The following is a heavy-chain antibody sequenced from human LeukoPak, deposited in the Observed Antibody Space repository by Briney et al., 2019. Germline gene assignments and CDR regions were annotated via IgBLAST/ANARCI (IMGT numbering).Heavy chain of an antibody. V-gene: IGHV3-21*01. CDR2: ISSRSSYI. Sequence: GGSLRLSCAASGFTFSSYSMNWVRQAPGKGLEWGSPISSRSSYIYYADSVKGRFTISRDNAKSSLYLQRNSLRAEDTAVYYCARDRPKPGYNWNSRYFDYWGQGTLVTVSS. D-gene: IGHD1-7*01. CDR1: GFTFSSYS. CDR3: ARDRPKPGYNWNSRYFDY. J-gene: IGHJ4*02.